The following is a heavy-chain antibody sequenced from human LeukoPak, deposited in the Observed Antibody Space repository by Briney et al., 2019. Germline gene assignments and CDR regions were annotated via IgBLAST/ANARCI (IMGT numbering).Heavy chain of an antibody. CDR2: ISGSGGST. D-gene: IGHD3-3*01. Sequence: GGSLRLSCAASGFTFSSYAMSWARQAPGKGLEWVSAISGSGGSTYYADSVKGRFTISRDNSKNTLYLQMNSLRAEDTAVYYCAKDQMGLRFLEWLSPFDYWGQGTLVTVSS. V-gene: IGHV3-23*01. CDR3: AKDQMGLRFLEWLSPFDY. CDR1: GFTFSSYA. J-gene: IGHJ4*02.